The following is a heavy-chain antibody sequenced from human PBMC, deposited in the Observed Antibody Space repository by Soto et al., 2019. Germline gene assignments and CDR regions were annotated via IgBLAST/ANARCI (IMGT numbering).Heavy chain of an antibody. Sequence: SVKVSCKASGGTFSSYAISWVRQAPGQGLEWMGGIIPIFGTANYAQKFQGRVTITADESTSTAYMELSSLRSEDTAVYYCASSPGGSGGRGCFDPWGQGTLVTVSS. D-gene: IGHD6-25*01. CDR1: GGTFSSYA. J-gene: IGHJ5*02. CDR2: IIPIFGTA. V-gene: IGHV1-69*13. CDR3: ASSPGGSGGRGCFDP.